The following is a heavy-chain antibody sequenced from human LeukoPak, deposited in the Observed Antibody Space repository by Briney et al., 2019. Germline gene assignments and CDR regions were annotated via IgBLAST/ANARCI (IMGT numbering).Heavy chain of an antibody. V-gene: IGHV4-61*01. Sequence: PSETLSLTCTVSGYSSSSGYYWGWIRQPPGKGLEWIGYIYYSGSTNYNPSLKSRVTISVDTSKNQFSLKLSSVTAADTAVYYCARGRSWYYFDYWGQGTLVTVSS. J-gene: IGHJ4*02. CDR3: ARGRSWYYFDY. D-gene: IGHD6-13*01. CDR2: IYYSGST. CDR1: GYSSSSGYY.